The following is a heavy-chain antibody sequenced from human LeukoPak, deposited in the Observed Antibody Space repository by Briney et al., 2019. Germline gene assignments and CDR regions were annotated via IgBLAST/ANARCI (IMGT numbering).Heavy chain of an antibody. CDR2: VRYDGSNE. CDR1: GFTFSNYG. CDR3: ARDAGGYSYGYSWFDP. D-gene: IGHD5-18*01. V-gene: IGHV3-30*02. J-gene: IGHJ5*02. Sequence: GGSLRLPCAASGFTFSNYGMHWVRQAPGKGLEWVAFVRYDGSNEYYTDSVKGRFTISRDNSKNTLYLQMNSLRAEDTAVYYCARDAGGYSYGYSWFDPWGQGTLVTVS.